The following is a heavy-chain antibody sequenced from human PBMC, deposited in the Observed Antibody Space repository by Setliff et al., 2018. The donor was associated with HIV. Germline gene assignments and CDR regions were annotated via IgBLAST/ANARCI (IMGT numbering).Heavy chain of an antibody. CDR2: IRSEAYGGTT. V-gene: IGHV3-49*04. D-gene: IGHD6-13*01. CDR1: GFPFGDYA. J-gene: IGHJ6*03. Sequence: GGSLRLSCKASGFPFGDYAMSWVRQAPGKGLEWVGFIRSEAYGGTTEYAASAKGRFTISRDDSKSIAHLQMNRLKIEDTGVYYCTRASSWYYYMDVWGKGTTVTAP. CDR3: TRASSWYYYMDV.